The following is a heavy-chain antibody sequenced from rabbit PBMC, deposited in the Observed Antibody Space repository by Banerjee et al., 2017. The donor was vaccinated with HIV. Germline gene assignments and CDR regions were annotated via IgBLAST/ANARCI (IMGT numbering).Heavy chain of an antibody. CDR1: GFSFSSSYY. V-gene: IGHV1S40*01. CDR2: IYAGGSGST. CDR3: ASFPGSSYWTVRDL. D-gene: IGHD8-1*01. Sequence: QSLEESGGDLVKPGASLTLTCTASGFSFSSSYYMCWVRQAPGKGLEWIACIYAGGSGSTYYASWAKGRFTISKTSSTTVTLQMTSLTAADTATYFCASFPGSSYWTVRDLWGQGTLVTVS. J-gene: IGHJ4*01.